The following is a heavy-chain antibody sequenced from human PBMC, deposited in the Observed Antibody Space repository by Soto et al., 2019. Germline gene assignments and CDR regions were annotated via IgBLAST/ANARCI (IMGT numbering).Heavy chain of an antibody. J-gene: IGHJ6*02. CDR1: GGSISSSNW. Sequence: SETLSLTCAVSGGSISSSNWWSWVRPPPGKGLEWIGEIYHSGSTNYNPSPKSRVTISVDKSKNQFSLKLSSVTAADTAVYYCARDEGLPETLDYGDYNMDYYGMHVWGQGTTVTVSS. CDR3: ARDEGLPETLDYGDYNMDYYGMHV. D-gene: IGHD4-17*01. V-gene: IGHV4-4*02. CDR2: IYHSGST.